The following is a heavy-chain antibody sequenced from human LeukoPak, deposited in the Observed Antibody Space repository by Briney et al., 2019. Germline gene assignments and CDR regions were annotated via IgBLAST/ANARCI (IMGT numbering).Heavy chain of an antibody. Sequence: SETLSLTCAVSGYSLGSGFYCGWVRQPPGKGLEWIGNMYHTGTIYYNPSLRSRLTISEDTSKSHFSLTVDSVTAADAAVYYCATGRYSGSVDYWGQGILVTVSS. V-gene: IGHV4-38-2*01. J-gene: IGHJ4*02. CDR3: ATGRYSGSVDY. CDR2: MYHTGTI. CDR1: GYSLGSGFY. D-gene: IGHD1-26*01.